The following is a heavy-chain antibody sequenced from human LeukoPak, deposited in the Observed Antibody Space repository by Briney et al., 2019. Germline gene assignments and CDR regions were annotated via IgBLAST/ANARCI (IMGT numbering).Heavy chain of an antibody. D-gene: IGHD2-21*02. CDR3: ARAHGGDYWFDP. CDR2: IYYSGST. J-gene: IGHJ5*02. Sequence: PSETLSLTCTVSGGSISSYYWSWIRQPPGKGLEWIGYIYYSGSTNYNPSLKSRVTISIDTSKNQFSLKLSSVTAADTAVYYCARAHGGDYWFDPWGQGTLVTVSS. V-gene: IGHV4-59*01. CDR1: GGSISSYY.